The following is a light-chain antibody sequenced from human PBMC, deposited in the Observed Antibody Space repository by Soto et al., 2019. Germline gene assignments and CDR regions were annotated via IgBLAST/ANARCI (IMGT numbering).Light chain of an antibody. CDR3: MQGTHWPIT. J-gene: IGKJ5*01. V-gene: IGKV2-28*01. CDR1: QSLLHSNGYNY. CDR2: LGS. Sequence: DIVMTQSPLSLPVTPGEPASVSFISSQSLLHSNGYNYLDWYLQKPGQPPQLLIYLGSNRASGVPDRFSGSGSGTDFALKISRVEAEDVGVYYCMQGTHWPITSGQGTRLEI.